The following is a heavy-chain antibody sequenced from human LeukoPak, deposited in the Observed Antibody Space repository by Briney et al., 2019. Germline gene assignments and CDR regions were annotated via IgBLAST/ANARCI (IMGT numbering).Heavy chain of an antibody. V-gene: IGHV3-48*04. Sequence: GGSLRLSCAASGFTFSSYSMNWVRQAPGKGLEWVSYISSSSSTIYYADSVKGRFTISRDNAKNSLYLQMNSLRAEDTAVYYCARDTPDIVATKKLYYYYGMDVWGQGTTVTVSS. J-gene: IGHJ6*02. CDR2: ISSSSSTI. CDR1: GFTFSSYS. CDR3: ARDTPDIVATKKLYYYYGMDV. D-gene: IGHD5-12*01.